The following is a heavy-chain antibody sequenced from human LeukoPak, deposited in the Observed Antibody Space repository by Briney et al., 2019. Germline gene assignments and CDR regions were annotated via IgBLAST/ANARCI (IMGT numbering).Heavy chain of an antibody. CDR3: ATLDYGDYHSGADFDY. CDR1: GYTLTELS. V-gene: IGHV1-24*01. CDR2: FDPEDGET. Sequence: AASVKVSCKVSGYTLTELSMHWVRQAPGKGLEWMGGFDPEDGETIYAQKFQGRVTMTEDTSTDTAYTELSSLRSEDTAVYYCATLDYGDYHSGADFDYWGQGTLVTVSS. J-gene: IGHJ4*02. D-gene: IGHD4-17*01.